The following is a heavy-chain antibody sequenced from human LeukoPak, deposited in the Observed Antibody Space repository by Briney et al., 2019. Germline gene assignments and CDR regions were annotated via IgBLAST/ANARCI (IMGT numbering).Heavy chain of an antibody. CDR3: AKAGCTSTSCYNNN. CDR2: ISWSGDNT. CDR1: GFIFSTYA. Sequence: GGSLRLSCAASGFIFSTYAMSWVRQAPGKRLEWVSVISWSGDNTYYADSVKGRFTIFRDNSKSTLYLQMNSLRAEDTALYYCAKAGCTSTSCYNNNWGQGTLVTVSS. V-gene: IGHV3-23*01. D-gene: IGHD2-2*02. J-gene: IGHJ4*02.